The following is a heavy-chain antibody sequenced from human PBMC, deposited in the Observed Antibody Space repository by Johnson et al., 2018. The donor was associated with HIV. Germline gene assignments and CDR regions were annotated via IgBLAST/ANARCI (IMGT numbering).Heavy chain of an antibody. V-gene: IGHV3-30*18. J-gene: IGHJ3*01. CDR2: ISYDGSNK. Sequence: QVQLVESGGGLVKPGGSLRLSCAASGFTFSDYYMSWIRQAPGKGLEWVAVISYDGSNKYYADAVKGRFTISRDNSKNTLYLQMNSLSTEDTAVYYCAKDVGNYWPDSFDVWGQGTMVTVSS. CDR1: GFTFSDYY. D-gene: IGHD3-22*01. CDR3: AKDVGNYWPDSFDV.